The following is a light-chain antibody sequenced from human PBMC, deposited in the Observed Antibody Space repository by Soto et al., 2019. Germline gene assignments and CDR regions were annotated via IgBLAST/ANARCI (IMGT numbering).Light chain of an antibody. Sequence: EIVLTQSPGTLSLSPGERSTLSCSSSQSVSSNLAWYRQKPGQTPRLLIYGASTRATGIPARFSGSGSGTEFTLTISSLQSEDFAIYYCQQYNNWLMLSFGGGTKVDIK. CDR3: QQYNNWLMLS. V-gene: IGKV3-15*01. J-gene: IGKJ4*01. CDR1: QSVSSN. CDR2: GAS.